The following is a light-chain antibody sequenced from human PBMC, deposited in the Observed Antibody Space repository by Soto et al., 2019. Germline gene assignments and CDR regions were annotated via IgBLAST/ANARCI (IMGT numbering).Light chain of an antibody. Sequence: DIQMTQSPSSLSASVGDRVTITCRASQTIGTYLSWYQQKPAEAPKLLIYAASNLHSGVPSRFSGSGSGTDFTLTISSLQHDDFATYYCQQSYFPPVTLGQGTKVDIK. CDR1: QTIGTY. CDR2: AAS. J-gene: IGKJ1*01. CDR3: QQSYFPPVT. V-gene: IGKV1-39*01.